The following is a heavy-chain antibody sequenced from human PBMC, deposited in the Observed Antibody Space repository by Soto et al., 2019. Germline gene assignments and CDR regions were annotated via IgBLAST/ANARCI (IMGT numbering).Heavy chain of an antibody. CDR3: ARQYCSGGSCYVDY. D-gene: IGHD2-15*01. CDR2: ISAYNGNT. CDR1: GYAFTSYG. V-gene: IGHV1-18*01. Sequence: ASVKVSCKASGYAFTSYGISWVRQAPGQGLEWMGWISAYNGNTNYAQKLQGRVTMTTDTSTSTAYMELRSLRSDDTAVYYCARQYCSGGSCYVDYWGQGTLVTVSS. J-gene: IGHJ4*02.